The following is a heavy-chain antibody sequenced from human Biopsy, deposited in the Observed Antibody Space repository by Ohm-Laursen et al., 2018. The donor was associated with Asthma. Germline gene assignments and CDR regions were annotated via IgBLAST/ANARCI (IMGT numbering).Heavy chain of an antibody. D-gene: IGHD4-17*01. V-gene: IGHV4-31*03. CDR3: ARTTYGHDGFDP. CDR1: SGSIYNFY. CDR2: FYYSGST. J-gene: IGHJ5*02. Sequence: SQTLSFTGTVSSGSIYNFYWSWIPQRTVMELERIVYFYYSGSTYYNPSLKRRVSTSLDTSKNQFFLSLTSVPAADTAVYYCARTTYGHDGFDPWGQGTLVTVSS.